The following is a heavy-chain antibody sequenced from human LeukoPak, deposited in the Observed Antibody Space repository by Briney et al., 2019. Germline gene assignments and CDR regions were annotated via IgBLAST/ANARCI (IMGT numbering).Heavy chain of an antibody. Sequence: GASVKVSCKASGYTFTSYYMHWVRQATGQGLEWMGWMNPNSGNTGYAQKFQGRVTITRNTSISTAYMELSSLRSEDTAVYYCARGLDSSSEDYRGQGTLVTASS. CDR3: ARGLDSSSEDY. CDR1: GYTFTSYY. V-gene: IGHV1-8*03. CDR2: MNPNSGNT. J-gene: IGHJ4*02. D-gene: IGHD6-6*01.